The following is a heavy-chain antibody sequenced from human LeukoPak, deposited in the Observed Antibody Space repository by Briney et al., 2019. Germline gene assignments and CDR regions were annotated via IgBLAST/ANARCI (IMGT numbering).Heavy chain of an antibody. CDR3: AKHRTYSIDWFGP. J-gene: IGHJ5*02. D-gene: IGHD6-13*01. Sequence: PGGSLRLSCAASGFPFTSYAMSWVRQAPGKWLEWVSSISGSGDNKYSVDSVKGRFTISRDNSKNTLYLQMNSLRAEDTAVYYCAKHRTYSIDWFGPWGQGTLVTVSS. CDR2: ISGSGDNK. CDR1: GFPFTSYA. V-gene: IGHV3-23*01.